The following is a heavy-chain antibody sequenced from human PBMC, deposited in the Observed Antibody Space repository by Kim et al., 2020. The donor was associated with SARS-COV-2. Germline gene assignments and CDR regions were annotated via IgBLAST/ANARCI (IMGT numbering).Heavy chain of an antibody. CDR3: ARDLYNWNYGWFDP. Sequence: ADSVKDRFTISRDNSKNTRYLQRNSLRAEDTAVYYCARDLYNWNYGWFDPWGQGTLVTVSS. J-gene: IGHJ5*02. V-gene: IGHV3-30*07. D-gene: IGHD1-7*01.